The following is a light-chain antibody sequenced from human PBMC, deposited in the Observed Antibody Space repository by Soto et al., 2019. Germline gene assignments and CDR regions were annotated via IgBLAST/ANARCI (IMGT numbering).Light chain of an antibody. J-gene: IGKJ4*01. Sequence: DILMTQSPDSLAVSLCERATMNCKSSESFSYSSNNKNHLAWYQQKPGQPPQLIIYWASTRESGVPERFSGSGSGTDFTLTISSLEAEDVAFYWCQQYFDVPFTFGGGTKVDI. V-gene: IGKV4-1*01. CDR3: QQYFDVPFT. CDR2: WAS. CDR1: ESFSYSSNNKNH.